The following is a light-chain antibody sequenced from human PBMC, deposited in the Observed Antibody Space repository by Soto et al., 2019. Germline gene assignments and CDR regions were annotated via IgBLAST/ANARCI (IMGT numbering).Light chain of an antibody. CDR2: LEGSGSY. Sequence: QSVLTQSSSASASLGSSVKLTCTLSSGHSSYIIAWHQQQPGKAPRYLMKLEGSGSYDKGSGVPDRFSGSSSGADRYLTISNLHFEDEADYYCETWDSYSRVFGGGTKLTVL. J-gene: IGLJ2*01. CDR1: SGHSSYI. CDR3: ETWDSYSRV. V-gene: IGLV4-60*02.